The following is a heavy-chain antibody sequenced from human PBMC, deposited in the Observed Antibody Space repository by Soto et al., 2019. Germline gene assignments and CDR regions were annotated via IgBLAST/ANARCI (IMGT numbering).Heavy chain of an antibody. CDR1: GGTFSSYA. D-gene: IGHD2-15*01. J-gene: IGHJ5*02. V-gene: IGHV1-69*13. Sequence: ASVKVSCKASGGTFSSYAISWVRQAPGQGLEWMGGIIPIFGTANYAQKFQGRVTITADESTSTAYMELSSLRSEDTAVYYCARAKGWDCSGGSCYSGVGNWFDPWGQGTLVTVSS. CDR3: ARAKGWDCSGGSCYSGVGNWFDP. CDR2: IIPIFGTA.